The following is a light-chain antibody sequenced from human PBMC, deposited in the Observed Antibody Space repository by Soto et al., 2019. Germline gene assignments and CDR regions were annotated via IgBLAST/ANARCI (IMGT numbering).Light chain of an antibody. CDR3: QQYGSSPPA. J-gene: IGKJ5*01. V-gene: IGKV3-20*01. Sequence: EIVLTQSPATLSLSPGERATLSCRASQSVSTYLAWYQQMPGQAPRLLIYGVSSRATGIPDRFSGSGSGTDFTLTISRLEPEDFAVYYCQQYGSSPPAFGQGTRLEI. CDR1: QSVSTY. CDR2: GVS.